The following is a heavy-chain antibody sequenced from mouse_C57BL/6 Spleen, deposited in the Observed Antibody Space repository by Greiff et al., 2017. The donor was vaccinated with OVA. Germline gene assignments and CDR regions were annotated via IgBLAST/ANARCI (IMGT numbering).Heavy chain of an antibody. D-gene: IGHD2-5*01. J-gene: IGHJ2*01. CDR1: GYTFTSYW. CDR2: IDPSDSYT. V-gene: IGHV1-59*01. Sequence: QVQLKQPGAELVRPGTSVKLSCKASGYTFTSYWMHWVKQRPGQGLEWIGEIDPSDSYTNYNQKFKGKATLTVDTSSSTAYMQLSSLTSEDSAVYYCARASYSNLDDWGQGTTLTVSS. CDR3: ARASYSNLDD.